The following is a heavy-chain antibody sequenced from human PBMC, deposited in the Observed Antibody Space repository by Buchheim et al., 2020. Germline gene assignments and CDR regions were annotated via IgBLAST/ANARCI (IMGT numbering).Heavy chain of an antibody. V-gene: IGHV3-7*01. J-gene: IGHJ6*02. CDR1: GFTFSSYW. CDR2: IKEDGSEG. CDR3: ARGTRDYYGMDV. Sequence: EVQLVESGGGLVQPGGSLRLSCAASGFTFSSYWMTWVRQAPGKGLEWVANIKEDGSEGYYVDSVKGRCTISRDNAMNSLFLQMSSLRAEDTAVYYCARGTRDYYGMDVWGQGTT.